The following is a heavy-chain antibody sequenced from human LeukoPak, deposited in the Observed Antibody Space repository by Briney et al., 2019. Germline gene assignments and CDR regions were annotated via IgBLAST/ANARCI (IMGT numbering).Heavy chain of an antibody. CDR2: INPSGGST. CDR3: AREATVTSDAFDI. V-gene: IGHV1-46*01. CDR1: GYTFTSYY. D-gene: IGHD4-17*01. J-gene: IGHJ3*02. Sequence: ASVKVSCKASGYTFTSYYMHWVRQAPGQGLEWLGIINPSGGSTGYAQKFQGRVTMTRDTSTSTVYMELSSLRSEDTAVYYCAREATVTSDAFDIWGQGTMVTVSS.